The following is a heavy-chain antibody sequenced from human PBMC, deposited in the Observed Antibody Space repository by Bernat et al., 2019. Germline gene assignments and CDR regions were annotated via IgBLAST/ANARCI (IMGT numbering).Heavy chain of an antibody. V-gene: IGHV3-33*01. CDR1: GFTFSNYG. D-gene: IGHD6-13*01. Sequence: QVQLVESGGGVVQPGRSLRLSCAASGFTFSNYGMHWVRQAPGKGLEWVAVIWYDGSNKYYADSVKGRFTISRDNSKNTLYLQMNSLGDEDTAVYYCARLGSSWSIDYWGQGTVGTVSS. CDR2: IWYDGSNK. CDR3: ARLGSSWSIDY. J-gene: IGHJ4*02.